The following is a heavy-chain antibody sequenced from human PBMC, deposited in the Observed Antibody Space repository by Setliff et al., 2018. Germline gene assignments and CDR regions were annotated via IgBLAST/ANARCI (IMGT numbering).Heavy chain of an antibody. J-gene: IGHJ4*02. CDR2: IYWDDDK. CDR3: AHRRGDYYDSSGYYYDY. Sequence: VSGPTLVNPTPTLTLTCTFSGFSLSTSGVGVGWIRQPPGKALEWLALIYWDDDKRYSPSLKSRLTITKDTSKNQVCLTMTNMDPVDTATYYCAHRRGDYYDSSGYYYDYWGQGTLVTVSS. CDR1: GFSLSTSGVG. V-gene: IGHV2-5*02. D-gene: IGHD3-22*01.